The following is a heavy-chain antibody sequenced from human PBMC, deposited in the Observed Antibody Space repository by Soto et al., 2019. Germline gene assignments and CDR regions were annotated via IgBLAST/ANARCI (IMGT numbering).Heavy chain of an antibody. Sequence: GGSLRLSCAASGFTFSSYGMHWVRQAPGKGLEWVAVIWYDGSNKYYADSVKGRFTISRDNSKNTLYLQMNSLRAEDTAVYYCARDSSISVAMDAFDIWGQGTMVTVSS. D-gene: IGHD5-12*01. V-gene: IGHV3-33*08. J-gene: IGHJ3*02. CDR3: ARDSSISVAMDAFDI. CDR1: GFTFSSYG. CDR2: IWYDGSNK.